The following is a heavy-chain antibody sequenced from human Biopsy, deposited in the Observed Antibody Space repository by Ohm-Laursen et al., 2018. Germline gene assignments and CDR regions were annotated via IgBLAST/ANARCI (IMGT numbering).Heavy chain of an antibody. Sequence: SLRLSCTASGFTFSSYGMSWVRQAPGKGLEWVSGIGSDGAKHYRDSARGRFTISRDNSKSSLSLEMNSLRVEDTAIYYCAKDLHYWAAMDVWGPGTTVTVS. CDR1: GFTFSSYG. CDR2: IGSDGAK. V-gene: IGHV3-23*01. D-gene: IGHD2-15*01. J-gene: IGHJ6*02. CDR3: AKDLHYWAAMDV.